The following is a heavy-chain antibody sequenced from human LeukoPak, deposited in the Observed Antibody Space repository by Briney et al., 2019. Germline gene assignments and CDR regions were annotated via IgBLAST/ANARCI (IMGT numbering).Heavy chain of an antibody. D-gene: IGHD6-25*01. CDR1: GFIFSTYS. Sequence: PGGSLRLSCAASGFIFSTYSMNWVRQAPGKGLEWVSSISSSSIYIYYADSVKGRFTISRDNAKNSLYLQMNSLRAEDTAVYYCARGPPWYFDLWGRGTLVTVSS. CDR2: ISSSSIYI. CDR3: ARGPPWYFDL. J-gene: IGHJ2*01. V-gene: IGHV3-21*01.